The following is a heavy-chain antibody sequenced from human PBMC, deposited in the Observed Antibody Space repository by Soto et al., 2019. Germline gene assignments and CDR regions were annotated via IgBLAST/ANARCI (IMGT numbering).Heavy chain of an antibody. CDR3: ARGGVLRFLEWLTPEPYFDY. Sequence: GGSLRLSCAASGFTFSDYYMSWIRQAPGKGLEWVSYISSSGSTIYYADSVKGRFTISRDNAKNPLYLQMNSLRAEDTAVYYCARGGVLRFLEWLTPEPYFDYWGQGTLVTVSS. D-gene: IGHD3-3*01. CDR2: ISSSGSTI. V-gene: IGHV3-11*01. J-gene: IGHJ4*02. CDR1: GFTFSDYY.